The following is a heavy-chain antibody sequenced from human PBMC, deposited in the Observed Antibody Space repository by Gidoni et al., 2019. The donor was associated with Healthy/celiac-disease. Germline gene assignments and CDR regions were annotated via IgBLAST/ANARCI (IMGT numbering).Heavy chain of an antibody. V-gene: IGHV1-2*04. CDR1: GYTFTGYY. CDR2: INPYSGGT. CDR3: ARDRYYDFWSGYYNPYYYGMDV. D-gene: IGHD3-3*01. Sequence: QVQLVQSGAEVKKPGASVKVSCKASGYTFTGYYMHWVGKAPGQGLEWMGWINPYSGGTNYAQKFQGWVTMTRDTSISTAYMELSRLRSDDTAVYYCARDRYYDFWSGYYNPYYYGMDVWGQGTTVTVSS. J-gene: IGHJ6*02.